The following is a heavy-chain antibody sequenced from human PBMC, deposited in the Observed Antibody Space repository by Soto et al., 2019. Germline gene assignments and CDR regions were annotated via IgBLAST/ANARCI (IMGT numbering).Heavy chain of an antibody. J-gene: IGHJ4*02. CDR1: GFSLSSSGVA. CDR3: AHRPPYYHGTSAFFFSD. Sequence: QITLKESGPTLVKPTQTLTLTCTFSGFSLSSSGVAVGWIRQPPGKALEWLALIYWDDDKRYRPSLQSRLTIAKDTSKNQVVLTMTNMDPVDTATYFCAHRPPYYHGTSAFFFSDWGQGTLVTVSS. D-gene: IGHD2-2*01. V-gene: IGHV2-5*02. CDR2: IYWDDDK.